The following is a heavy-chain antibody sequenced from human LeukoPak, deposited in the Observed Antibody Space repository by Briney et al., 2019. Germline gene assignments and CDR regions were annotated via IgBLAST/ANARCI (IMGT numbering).Heavy chain of an antibody. V-gene: IGHV1-3*01. Sequence: ASVKVSCKASGYTFINYAMHWVRQAPGQRPEWVGWINVGNGNTKYSQKFQGRVTITGDTSASTAYMELSSLRSEDTAVYYCARDGCGGDCIYFDYWGQGTLVTVSS. CDR1: GYTFINYA. J-gene: IGHJ4*02. CDR2: INVGNGNT. CDR3: ARDGCGGDCIYFDY. D-gene: IGHD2-21*02.